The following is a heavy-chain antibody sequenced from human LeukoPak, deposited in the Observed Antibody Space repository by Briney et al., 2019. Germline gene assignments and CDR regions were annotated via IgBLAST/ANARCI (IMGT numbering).Heavy chain of an antibody. CDR1: GFTFRSYS. J-gene: IGHJ4*02. D-gene: IGHD3-10*01. CDR2: ISSSSSYI. CDR3: ARVRGDYYGSGRYYTFDY. Sequence: GGSLRLSGAASGFTFRSYSMNWVREALGRGLEWVSSISSSSSYIYYADSLNGRFTISRDNAKNSLYLHMNSLRADDTAVYYCARVRGDYYGSGRYYTFDYWGQGTLVTVSS. V-gene: IGHV3-21*01.